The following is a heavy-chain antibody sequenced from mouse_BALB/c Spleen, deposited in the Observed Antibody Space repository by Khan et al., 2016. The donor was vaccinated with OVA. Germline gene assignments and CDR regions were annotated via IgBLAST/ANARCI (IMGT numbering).Heavy chain of an antibody. J-gene: IGHJ2*01. CDR3: TRERNDN. CDR2: INPTSGYT. V-gene: IGHV1-7*01. Sequence: QVQLQQSGAELAKPGASVKMSCKASGYTFTTYWMHWVKQRPGQGLEWIGYINPTSGYTDYNDKFKDRATLSADKSSSTAYMQLNSLTSEDSAVYYCTRERNDNWGQGTTLTVSS. CDR1: GYTFTTYW.